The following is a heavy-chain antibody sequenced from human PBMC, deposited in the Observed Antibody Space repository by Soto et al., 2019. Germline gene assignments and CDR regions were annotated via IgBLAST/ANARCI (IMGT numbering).Heavy chain of an antibody. V-gene: IGHV1-69*02. CDR1: GGTFSIYT. CDR2: VIPISDVT. J-gene: IGHJ4*02. CDR3: ARDRDNSNWPNFDY. Sequence: QVQLVQSGSEVKKPGSSVKVSCKASGGTFSIYTISWVRQAPGQGLEWMGRVIPISDVTSYAQRFQGRVTITADKSTTTAYMELSSLRSEDTAVYYCARDRDNSNWPNFDYWGQGTLVTVSS. D-gene: IGHD6-13*01.